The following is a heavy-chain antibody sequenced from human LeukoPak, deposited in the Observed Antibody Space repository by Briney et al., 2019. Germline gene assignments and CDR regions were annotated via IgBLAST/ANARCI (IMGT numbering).Heavy chain of an antibody. V-gene: IGHV4-59*01. D-gene: IGHD2-21*02. Sequence: SETLSLTCTVSGGSISSYFWSWIRQPPGKGLERIGHIYYGGTTNYNPSLKSRVTISVDTSKNQFSLNLSSVTAADTAVYYCATVHPRRDHYYMDVWGKGTTVTFSS. CDR3: ATVHPRRDHYYMDV. CDR2: IYYGGTT. CDR1: GGSISSYF. J-gene: IGHJ6*03.